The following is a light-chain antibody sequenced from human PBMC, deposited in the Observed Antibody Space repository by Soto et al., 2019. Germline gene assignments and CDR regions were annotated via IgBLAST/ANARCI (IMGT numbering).Light chain of an antibody. J-gene: IGKJ1*01. CDR3: QQRSNWPGT. CDR1: QTVRNNY. V-gene: IGKV3D-20*02. CDR2: DAS. Sequence: ECVLTQSPGTLSLSPGERATLSCRASQTVRNNYLAWYQQKPGQAPRLLIYDASSRATGIPDRFSGGGSGTDFTLTISRLEPEDFAVYYCQQRSNWPGTFGQGTKVDIK.